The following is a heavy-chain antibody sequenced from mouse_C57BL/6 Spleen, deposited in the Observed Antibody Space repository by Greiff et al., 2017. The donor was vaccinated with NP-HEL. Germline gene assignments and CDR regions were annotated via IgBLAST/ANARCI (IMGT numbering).Heavy chain of an antibody. D-gene: IGHD1-1*01. CDR1: GYAFSSSW. Sequence: VQLQQSGPELVKPGASVKISCKASGYAFSSSWMNWVKQRPGKGLEWIGRIYPGDGDTNYNGKFKGQATLTADKSSSTAYMQLSSLTSEDSAVYFCARWGYYGSSDWYFDVWGTGTTVTASS. CDR3: ARWGYYGSSDWYFDV. CDR2: IYPGDGDT. J-gene: IGHJ1*03. V-gene: IGHV1-82*01.